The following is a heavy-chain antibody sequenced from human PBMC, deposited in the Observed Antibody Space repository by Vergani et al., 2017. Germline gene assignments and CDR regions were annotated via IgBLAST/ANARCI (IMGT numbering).Heavy chain of an antibody. CDR2: IIPIFGTA. Sequence: QVQLVQPGAEVKKPGSSVKVSCKASGGTFSSYAISWVRQAPGQGLEWMGGIIPIFGTANYAQKFQGRVTITADESTSTAYMELSSLRSEDTAVYYCAGTGYSSGWYAQYYYYYGMDVWGQGTTVTVSS. J-gene: IGHJ6*02. CDR3: AGTGYSSGWYAQYYYYYGMDV. V-gene: IGHV1-69*01. D-gene: IGHD6-19*01. CDR1: GGTFSSYA.